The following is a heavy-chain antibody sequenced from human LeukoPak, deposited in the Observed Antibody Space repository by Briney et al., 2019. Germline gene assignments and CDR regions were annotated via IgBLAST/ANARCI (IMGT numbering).Heavy chain of an antibody. V-gene: IGHV4-34*01. J-gene: IGHJ3*02. D-gene: IGHD4-17*01. CDR1: GGSFSGYY. CDR3: ARLTTVIPQNAFDM. Sequence: SETLSLTCAVYGGSFSGYYWSWIRQSPGKGLEWIGETYHSGSTNYNSSLKSRVTISVDTSKNQFSLKLSSVTPADTAVYYCARLTTVIPQNAFDMWGQGTMVTVSS. CDR2: TYHSGST.